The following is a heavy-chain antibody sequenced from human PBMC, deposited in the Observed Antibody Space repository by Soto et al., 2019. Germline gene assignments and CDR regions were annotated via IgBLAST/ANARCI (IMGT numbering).Heavy chain of an antibody. V-gene: IGHV3-13*04. Sequence: EVQLVESGGGLVQPGGSLRLSCAASGFTFSSYDMHWVRQATGKGLEWVSAIGTAGDTYYPGSVKGRFTISRENAKNSLYHQMNSLRAGDTAVYYCARGGGRVATPWFDPWGQGTLVTVSS. CDR2: IGTAGDT. D-gene: IGHD5-12*01. CDR3: ARGGGRVATPWFDP. J-gene: IGHJ5*02. CDR1: GFTFSSYD.